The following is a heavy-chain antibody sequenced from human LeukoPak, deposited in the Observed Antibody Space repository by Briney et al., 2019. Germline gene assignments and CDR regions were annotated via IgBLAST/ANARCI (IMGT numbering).Heavy chain of an antibody. CDR3: VKDLAVAATPILHY. Sequence: GGSLRLSCSASGFTFSIYAMHWVRQAPGKGLEYVSAISSNGGSTYYADSVKGRFTISRDNSKNTLYLQMSSLRAEDTAVYYCVKDLAVAATPILHYWGQGTLVTVSS. J-gene: IGHJ4*02. V-gene: IGHV3-64D*06. D-gene: IGHD2-15*01. CDR2: ISSNGGST. CDR1: GFTFSIYA.